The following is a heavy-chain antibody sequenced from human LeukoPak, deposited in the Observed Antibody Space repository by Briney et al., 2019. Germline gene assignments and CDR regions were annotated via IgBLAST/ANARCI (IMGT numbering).Heavy chain of an antibody. D-gene: IGHD1-26*01. CDR2: ISAYNGNT. J-gene: IGHJ6*02. CDR3: ARDVLSYSYYYYGMDV. V-gene: IGHV1-18*01. Sequence: ASVKVSCKASGYTFTSYGISWVRQAPGQGLEWMGRISAYNGNTNYAQKLQGRVTMTTDTSTSTAYMELRSLRSDDTAVYYCARDVLSYSYYYYGMDVWGQGTTVTVSS. CDR1: GYTFTSYG.